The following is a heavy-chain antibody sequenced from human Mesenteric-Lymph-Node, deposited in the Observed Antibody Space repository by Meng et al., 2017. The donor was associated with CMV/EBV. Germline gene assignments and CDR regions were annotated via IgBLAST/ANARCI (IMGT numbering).Heavy chain of an antibody. D-gene: IGHD3-10*01. J-gene: IGHJ4*02. Sequence: GESLKISCAASGFTFSNAWMSWVRQAPGKGLEWVGRIKSITDGGTTDYAAPVKGRFTISRDDSKDMLYLQMNSLRAEDTAVYYCARGWFRRSVNDYWGQGTLVTVSS. CDR1: GFTFSNAW. CDR3: ARGWFRRSVNDY. CDR2: IKSITDGGTT. V-gene: IGHV3-15*01.